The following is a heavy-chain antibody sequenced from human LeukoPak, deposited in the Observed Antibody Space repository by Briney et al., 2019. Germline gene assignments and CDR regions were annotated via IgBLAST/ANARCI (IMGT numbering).Heavy chain of an antibody. D-gene: IGHD5-12*01. V-gene: IGHV1-2*02. Sequence: ASVKVSCKASGYTFTGYYMHWVRQAPGHGLEWMGWINPNSGGTNYAHKFQGRVTMTRDTSISTAYMELSRLRSDDTAVYYCARDSGYDGFFDYWGQGTLVTVSS. CDR3: ARDSGYDGFFDY. J-gene: IGHJ4*02. CDR2: INPNSGGT. CDR1: GYTFTGYY.